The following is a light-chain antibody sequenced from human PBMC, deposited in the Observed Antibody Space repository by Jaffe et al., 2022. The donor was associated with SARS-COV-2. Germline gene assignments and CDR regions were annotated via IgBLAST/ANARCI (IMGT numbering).Light chain of an antibody. CDR1: SSNIGSNF. J-gene: IGLJ2*01. CDR2: ENN. Sequence: QSMLTQPPSVSAAPGQKVTISCSGTSSNIGSNFVSWYRQLPGTAPKLLIYENNKRPSGIPDRFSGSKSGTSATLGITGLQTGDESDYYCATWDNSLSSGVFGGGTKVTVL. CDR3: ATWDNSLSSGV. V-gene: IGLV1-51*02.